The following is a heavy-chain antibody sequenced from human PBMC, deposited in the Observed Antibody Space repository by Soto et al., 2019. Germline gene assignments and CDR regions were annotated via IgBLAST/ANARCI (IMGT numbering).Heavy chain of an antibody. J-gene: IGHJ6*02. CDR2: TYYRSKWYN. CDR3: ARDRAQYYDFWSGYYYYYGMDV. V-gene: IGHV6-1*01. Sequence: SQTLSLTCAISGDSVSSNSAAWNWIRQSPSRGLEWLGRTYYRSKWYNDYAVSVKSRITINPDTSKNQFSLQLNSVTPEDTAVYYCARDRAQYYDFWSGYYYYYGMDVWGRGTTVTVSS. CDR1: GDSVSSNSAA. D-gene: IGHD3-3*01.